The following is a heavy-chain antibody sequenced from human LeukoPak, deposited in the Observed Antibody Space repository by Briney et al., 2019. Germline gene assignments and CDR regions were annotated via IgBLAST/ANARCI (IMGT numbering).Heavy chain of an antibody. CDR2: INWNGGTT. CDR3: AREGSGSPHYGMDV. J-gene: IGHJ6*02. V-gene: IGHV3-20*04. Sequence: GGSLRLSCAASGFTFDDYGMSWVRQAPGKGLEWVSGINWNGGTTGYADSVEGRFTISRDNAKNSLYLQMNSLRAEDTALYYCAREGSGSPHYGMDVWGQGTTVTVSS. CDR1: GFTFDDYG. D-gene: IGHD3-10*01.